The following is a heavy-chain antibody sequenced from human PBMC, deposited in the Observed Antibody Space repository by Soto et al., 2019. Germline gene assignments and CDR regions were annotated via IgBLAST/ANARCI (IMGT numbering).Heavy chain of an antibody. D-gene: IGHD6-13*01. CDR2: IYPGDSDT. J-gene: IGHJ4*02. Sequence: GESLKISCNGSGYSLDIHWIGWVRQMPGKGLEWMGIIYPGDSDTTYSPSFQGQVTLSVDNSISTAYLQWSSLRASDTAIYYCARLVAAAGSGYFDFWGQGTLVTVSS. V-gene: IGHV5-51*01. CDR1: GYSLDIHW. CDR3: ARLVAAAGSGYFDF.